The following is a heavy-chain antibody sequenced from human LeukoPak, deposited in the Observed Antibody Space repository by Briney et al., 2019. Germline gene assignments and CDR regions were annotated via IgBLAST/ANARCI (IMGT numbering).Heavy chain of an antibody. CDR1: GFTFNTYT. CDR2: ISYDGSNK. D-gene: IGHD2-2*01. V-gene: IGHV3-30-3*01. Sequence: GGSLRLSCAASGFTFNTYTMNWVRQAPGKGLEWVAVISYDGSNKYYADSVKGRFTISRDNSKNTLYLQMNSLRAEDTAVYYCARMDAPAIVPAHSPDYWGQGTLVTVSS. CDR3: ARMDAPAIVPAHSPDY. J-gene: IGHJ4*02.